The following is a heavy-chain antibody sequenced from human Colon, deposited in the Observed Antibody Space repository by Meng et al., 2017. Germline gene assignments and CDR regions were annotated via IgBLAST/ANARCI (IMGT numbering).Heavy chain of an antibody. J-gene: IGHJ5*02. V-gene: IGHV1-69*06. CDR3: ARDLYYYVDWFDP. CDR2: IIPIFGTA. CDR1: GGTFSSYA. D-gene: IGHD3-10*02. Sequence: SVKVSCKASGGTFSSYAISWVRQAPGQGLEWMGGIIPIFGTANYAQKFQGRVTITADKSTRTAYMELSSLRSEDTAVYYCARDLYYYVDWFDPWGQGTLVTVSS.